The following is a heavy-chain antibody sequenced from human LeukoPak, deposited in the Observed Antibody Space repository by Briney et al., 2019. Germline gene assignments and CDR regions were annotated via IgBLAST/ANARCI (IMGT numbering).Heavy chain of an antibody. Sequence: SETLSLTCTVSGGSISSGDYSWSWIRQPPGKGLEWIGCVHSGSTNYNPSLQTRVTISVDTSKNQLSVKLSSVTAADTAVYYCARAPYSSSWMYFDSWGQGALVTVSS. J-gene: IGHJ4*02. CDR1: GGSISSGDYS. CDR2: VHSGST. V-gene: IGHV4-61*08. D-gene: IGHD6-13*01. CDR3: ARAPYSSSWMYFDS.